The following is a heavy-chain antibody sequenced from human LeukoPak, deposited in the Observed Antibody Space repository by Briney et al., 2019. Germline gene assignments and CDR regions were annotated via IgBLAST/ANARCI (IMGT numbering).Heavy chain of an antibody. V-gene: IGHV1-8*01. D-gene: IGHD1-26*01. J-gene: IGHJ5*02. Sequence: GASVKVSCKASGYTFTSYDINWVRQATGQGLEWMGWMNPNSGNTGYAQKFQGRVTMTRNTSISTAYMELSSLRSEDTAVYYCATSTIVGATGPKMVNWFDPWGQGTLVTVSS. CDR1: GYTFTSYD. CDR2: MNPNSGNT. CDR3: ATSTIVGATGPKMVNWFDP.